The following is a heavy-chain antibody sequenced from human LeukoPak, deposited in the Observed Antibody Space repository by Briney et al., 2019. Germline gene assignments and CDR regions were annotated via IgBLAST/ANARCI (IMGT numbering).Heavy chain of an antibody. CDR3: ARGLILPYLRGYDP. CDR1: GYTFTSYD. CDR2: ITPNSGHT. V-gene: IGHV1-8*03. J-gene: IGHJ5*02. Sequence: ASVKVSCKASGYTFTSYDINWVRQASGQGLEWMGWITPNSGHTGYAQKFQGRVTITRDTSMSTAYMELSSLRSEDTAVYYCARGLILPYLRGYDPWGQGTLVTVSS.